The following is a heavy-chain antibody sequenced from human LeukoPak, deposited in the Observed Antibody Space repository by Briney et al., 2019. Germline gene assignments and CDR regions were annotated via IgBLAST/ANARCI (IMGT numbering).Heavy chain of an antibody. CDR1: GFTFGDYA. Sequence: GGSLRLSCTASGFTFGDYAMSWFRQAPGKGLEWVANINQDGSEKNYVDSVKGRFTISRDSAKNSLYLQMDSLRVEDTAIYYCARCSGWAFKNWGQGTLVTVSS. D-gene: IGHD6-19*01. CDR3: ARCSGWAFKN. CDR2: INQDGSEK. V-gene: IGHV3-7*01. J-gene: IGHJ4*02.